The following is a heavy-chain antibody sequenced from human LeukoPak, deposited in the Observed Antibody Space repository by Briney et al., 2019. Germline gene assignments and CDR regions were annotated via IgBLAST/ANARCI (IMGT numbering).Heavy chain of an antibody. CDR2: IGGNGGLT. CDR3: VKVITGWNTFAFDL. V-gene: IGHV3-43*02. J-gene: IGHJ3*01. Sequence: GGSLRLSCVASGFTFEDYTMLWVRQTPGKGLEWVSLIGGNGGLTFYGDSVEGRFTISRDNGRDSVYLQMNSLRTEDTALYYCVKVITGWNTFAFDLWGPGTMVTLS. CDR1: GFTFEDYT. D-gene: IGHD1/OR15-1a*01.